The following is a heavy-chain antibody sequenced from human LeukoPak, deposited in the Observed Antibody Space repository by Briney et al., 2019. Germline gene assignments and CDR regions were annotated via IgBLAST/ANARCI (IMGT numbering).Heavy chain of an antibody. CDR1: XYTFTGYY. Sequence: CXXSXYTFTGYYMHWVRQAPGQGLEWMGWINPNSGGTNYAQKFQGRVTMTRDTSISTAYMELSRLRSDDTAVYYCXXXXXXXXXXXXXXXYYNWFDPWGQGTLVTVSS. D-gene: IGHD3-10*01. CDR3: XXXXXXXXXXXXXXXYYNWFDP. J-gene: IGHJ5*02. CDR2: INPNSGGT. V-gene: IGHV1-2*02.